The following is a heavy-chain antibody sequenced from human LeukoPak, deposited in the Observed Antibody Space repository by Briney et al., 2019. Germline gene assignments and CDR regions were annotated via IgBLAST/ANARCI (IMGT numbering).Heavy chain of an antibody. J-gene: IGHJ4*02. CDR2: ISSSSSYI. Sequence: PGGSLRLSCAASGLSFSTYSMNWVRQAPGKGLEWVSIISSSSSYIYYADSVKGRFTISRDNAKNSLYLQMNSLRAEDTAVYYCARASIAAADFDYWGQGTLVTVSS. CDR3: ARASIAAADFDY. CDR1: GLSFSTYS. V-gene: IGHV3-21*01. D-gene: IGHD6-13*01.